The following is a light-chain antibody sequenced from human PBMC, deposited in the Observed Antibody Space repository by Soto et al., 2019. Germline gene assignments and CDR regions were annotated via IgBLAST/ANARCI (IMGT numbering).Light chain of an antibody. Sequence: QSVLTQPPSVSGAPGQTVTFSCTGSSSNIGAGYDVHWYQHLPGAAPKLLIYGNSNRPSGVPDRFSGSKSGTSASLAITWLQADDEAKYYCQSYDNSLSGLVFGGGTKVTVL. CDR2: GNS. V-gene: IGLV1-40*01. CDR1: SSNIGAGYD. J-gene: IGLJ2*01. CDR3: QSYDNSLSGLV.